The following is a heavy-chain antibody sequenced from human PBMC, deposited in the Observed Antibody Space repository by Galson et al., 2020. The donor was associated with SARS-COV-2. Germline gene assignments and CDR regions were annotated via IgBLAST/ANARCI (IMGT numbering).Heavy chain of an antibody. J-gene: IGHJ5*02. CDR1: GFTFSSYW. Sequence: TGGSLRLSCAASGFTFSSYWMSWVSQAPGKGLEWVANINQEGSEKYSVDSVKGRFTISRDNAKNSLYLQMNSLRAEDTAVYYCARDRDYDYVWGPSRYSWFDPWGQGTLVTVSS. V-gene: IGHV3-7*03. CDR2: INQEGSEK. D-gene: IGHD3-16*01. CDR3: ARDRDYDYVWGPSRYSWFDP.